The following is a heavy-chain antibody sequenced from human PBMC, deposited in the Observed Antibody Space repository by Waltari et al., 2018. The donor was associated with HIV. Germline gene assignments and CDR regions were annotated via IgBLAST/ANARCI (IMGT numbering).Heavy chain of an antibody. D-gene: IGHD3-16*01. CDR2: ISSSGSYI. CDR1: GFTFGIYS. CDR3: ARDLGASNNYYYGMDV. V-gene: IGHV3-21*01. Sequence: EVQLVESGGGLVKPGGSRGLSCAASGFTFGIYSMNWIRQAPGKGLEWVSSISSSGSYIYYKDSVKGRFTISRDNSLYLQMNSLRADDTAVYYCARDLGASNNYYYGMDVWGQGTTVTVSS. J-gene: IGHJ6*02.